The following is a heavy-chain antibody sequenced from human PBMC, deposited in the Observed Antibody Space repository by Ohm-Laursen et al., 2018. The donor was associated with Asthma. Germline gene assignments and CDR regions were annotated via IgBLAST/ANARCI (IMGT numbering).Heavy chain of an antibody. J-gene: IGHJ4*02. CDR1: GGSISSYY. D-gene: IGHD4-17*01. CDR3: ASYGDYSNY. Sequence: PPGTLSLTCTVSGGSISSYYWSWIRQPPGKGLEWIGYIYYSGSTNYNPSLKSRVTISVDTSKNQFSLKLSSVTAADTAVYYCASYGDYSNYWGQGTLVTVSS. V-gene: IGHV4-59*01. CDR2: IYYSGST.